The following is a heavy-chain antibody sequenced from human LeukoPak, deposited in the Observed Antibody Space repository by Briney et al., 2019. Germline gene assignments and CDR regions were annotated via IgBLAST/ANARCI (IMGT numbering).Heavy chain of an antibody. V-gene: IGHV4-34*01. J-gene: IGHJ5*02. CDR1: GGSFSGYY. CDR2: INHSGST. CDR3: ARDPRIFYDFWSGSPRYNWFDP. D-gene: IGHD3-3*01. Sequence: PSETLSLTCAVYGGSFSGYYWSWIRPPPGKGLEWIGEINHSGSTNYNPSLKSRVTISVDTSKNQFSLKLSSVTAAATAVYYCARDPRIFYDFWSGSPRYNWFDPWGQGTLVTVSS.